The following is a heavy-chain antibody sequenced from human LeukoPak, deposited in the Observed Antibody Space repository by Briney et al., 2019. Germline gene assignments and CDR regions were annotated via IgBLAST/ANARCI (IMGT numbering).Heavy chain of an antibody. CDR1: GYSFTSYW. D-gene: IGHD6-25*01. CDR3: ARHRPSIAAEYYFDY. V-gene: IGHV5-51*01. CDR2: IYPGDSDT. Sequence: GESLKIACQGYGYSFTSYWIGWVRQMPGKGLEWMGIIYPGDSDTRYSSSFQGQATVSAHKSISTAYLQWSSLKASDTAMYYCARHRPSIAAEYYFDYWGQGTLVTVSS. J-gene: IGHJ4*02.